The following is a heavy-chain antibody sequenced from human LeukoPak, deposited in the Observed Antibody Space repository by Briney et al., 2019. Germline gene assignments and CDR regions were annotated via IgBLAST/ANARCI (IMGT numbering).Heavy chain of an antibody. Sequence: GGSLRLSCAASGFTFSSYSMNWVRQAPGKGLEWVSAISASGASTYYADSVKGRFTISRDNSKNTLYLQMNSLRAEDTAVYYCAKDRYSGSCYPYYFDYWGQGTLVTVSS. CDR2: ISASGAST. J-gene: IGHJ4*02. D-gene: IGHD1-26*01. CDR1: GFTFSSYS. V-gene: IGHV3-23*01. CDR3: AKDRYSGSCYPYYFDY.